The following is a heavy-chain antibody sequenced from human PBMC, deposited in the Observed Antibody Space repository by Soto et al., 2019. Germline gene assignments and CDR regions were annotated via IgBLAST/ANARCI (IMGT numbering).Heavy chain of an antibody. Sequence: QVQLQQWGAGLLKPSETLPLTCAVYGGSFSGYYWSWIRQPPGKGLEWIGEINHSGSTNYNPSLKSRVTISVDTSKTQFSLKLSSVTAADTAVYYCARGIVVVVAATMGWFDPWGQGTLVTVSS. D-gene: IGHD2-15*01. V-gene: IGHV4-34*01. CDR3: ARGIVVVVAATMGWFDP. CDR2: INHSGST. CDR1: GGSFSGYY. J-gene: IGHJ5*02.